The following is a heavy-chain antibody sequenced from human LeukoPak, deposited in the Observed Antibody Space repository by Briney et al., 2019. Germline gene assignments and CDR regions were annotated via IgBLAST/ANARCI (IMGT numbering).Heavy chain of an antibody. CDR2: IYSGGST. Sequence: RSGGSLRLSCAASGFTVSSNYMSWVRQAPGKGLEWVSVIYSGGSTYYADSVKGRFTISRDNSKNTLYLQMNSLRAEDTAVYYCARGGGGYSSGWYLFDYWGQGTLVTVSS. D-gene: IGHD6-19*01. CDR3: ARGGGGYSSGWYLFDY. J-gene: IGHJ4*02. V-gene: IGHV3-66*01. CDR1: GFTVSSNY.